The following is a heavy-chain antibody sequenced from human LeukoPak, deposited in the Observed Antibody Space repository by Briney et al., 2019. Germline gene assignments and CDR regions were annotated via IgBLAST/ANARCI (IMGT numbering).Heavy chain of an antibody. CDR1: GSTFSSYA. V-gene: IGHV3-30-3*01. D-gene: IGHD3-3*01. J-gene: IGHJ4*02. CDR2: ISYDGSNK. CDR3: ATETFGVVIKYYFDY. Sequence: PGRSLRHSCAASGSTFSSYAMHWVRQAPGKGLEWVAVISYDGSNKYYADSVKGRFTISRDNSKNTLYLQMNSLRAEDTAVYYCATETFGVVIKYYFDYWGQGTLVTVSS.